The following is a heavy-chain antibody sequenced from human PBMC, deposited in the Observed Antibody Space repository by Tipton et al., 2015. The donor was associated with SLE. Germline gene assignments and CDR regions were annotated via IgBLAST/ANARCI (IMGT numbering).Heavy chain of an antibody. Sequence: TLSLTCTVSGGSIISSSYYWGWIRQPPGKGLEWIGSIYYSGSTFFNPSLKSRVTISVDTSKNQFSLKLSSVTAADTAVYYCARQGGPTVTPAVDYWGQGTLVTVSS. CDR3: ARQGGPTVTPAVDY. CDR1: GGSIISSSYY. J-gene: IGHJ4*02. CDR2: IYYSGST. V-gene: IGHV4-39*07. D-gene: IGHD4-11*01.